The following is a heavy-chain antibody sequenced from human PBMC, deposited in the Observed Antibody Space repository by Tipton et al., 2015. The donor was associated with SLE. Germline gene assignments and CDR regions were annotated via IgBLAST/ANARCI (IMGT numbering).Heavy chain of an antibody. Sequence: TLSLTCAVYGGSFSGYYWSWIRQPPGKGLEWIGEINHSGSTNHNPSLKSRVTISVDTSKNQFSLKLSSVTAADTAVYYCARGGYSYGTLGYWGQGTLVTVSS. CDR1: GGSFSGYY. V-gene: IGHV4-34*01. CDR3: ARGGYSYGTLGY. CDR2: INHSGST. J-gene: IGHJ4*02. D-gene: IGHD5-18*01.